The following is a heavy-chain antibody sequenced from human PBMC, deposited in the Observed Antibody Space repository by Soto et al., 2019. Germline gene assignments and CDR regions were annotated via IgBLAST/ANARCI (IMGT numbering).Heavy chain of an antibody. V-gene: IGHV4-34*01. D-gene: IGHD6-13*01. CDR1: GGSFSGYY. CDR3: ARGRSIAAAGTNDY. CDR2: INHSGST. J-gene: IGHJ4*02. Sequence: SETLSLTCAVYGGSFSGYYWSWIRQPPGKGLEWIGEINHSGSTNYNPSLKSRVTISVDTSKNQFSLKLSSVTAADTAVYYCARGRSIAAAGTNDYWGQGTLVTVSS.